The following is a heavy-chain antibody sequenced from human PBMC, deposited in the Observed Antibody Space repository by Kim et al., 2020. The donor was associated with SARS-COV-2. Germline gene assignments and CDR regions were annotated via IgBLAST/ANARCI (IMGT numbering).Heavy chain of an antibody. D-gene: IGHD3-10*02. CDR3: ARDIFGFDL. Sequence: SETLSLTCTVSGYSVRSPFYWGWMRQSPEKGLEWIGTIHLDGTTFYNPSLEGRVTMSMDTSNNQFFLNLYSVTAADTALYYCARDIFGFDLWGRGTLVTVSS. CDR1: GYSVRSPFY. J-gene: IGHJ2*01. V-gene: IGHV4-38-2*02. CDR2: IHLDGTT.